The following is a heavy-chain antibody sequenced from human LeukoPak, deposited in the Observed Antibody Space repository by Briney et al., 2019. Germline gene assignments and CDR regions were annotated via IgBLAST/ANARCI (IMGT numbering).Heavy chain of an antibody. V-gene: IGHV4-30-4*08. CDR1: GGSISSGDYY. CDR3: AQQYYDGSGPQDY. D-gene: IGHD3-22*01. Sequence: MPSQTLSLTCTVSGGSISSGDYYWSWIRQPPGKGLEWIGYIYYSGSTYYNPSLKSRVTISVDTSKNQFSLKLSSVTAADTAVYYCAQQYYDGSGPQDYWGKGTLVTVPS. J-gene: IGHJ4*02. CDR2: IYYSGST.